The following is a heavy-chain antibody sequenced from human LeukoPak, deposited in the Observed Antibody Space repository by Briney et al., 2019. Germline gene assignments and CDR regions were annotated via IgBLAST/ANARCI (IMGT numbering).Heavy chain of an antibody. Sequence: ASVKVSCKASGYTFTGYYIHWVRQAPGQGLEWMGWINPHSGGTNYAQKFQGGVTMTRDTSISTAYMELSRLRSDDTAVYYCARAYYYDSSGYWLDDAFDIWGQGTMVTVSS. V-gene: IGHV1-2*02. CDR1: GYTFTGYY. D-gene: IGHD3-22*01. J-gene: IGHJ3*02. CDR2: INPHSGGT. CDR3: ARAYYYDSSGYWLDDAFDI.